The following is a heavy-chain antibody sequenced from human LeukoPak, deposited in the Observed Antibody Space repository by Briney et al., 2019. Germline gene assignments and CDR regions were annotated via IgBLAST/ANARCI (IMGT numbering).Heavy chain of an antibody. CDR2: IYTSGST. CDR1: GGSINSNY. D-gene: IGHD3-10*01. Sequence: SETLSLTCTVSGGSINSNYWSWIRQPAGKGLEWIGRIYTSGSTNYNPSLKSRVTMSVDTSKNQFSLKLSSVTAADTAVYYCARGAYYYGSGSYYTNWGQGTLVTVSS. J-gene: IGHJ4*02. V-gene: IGHV4-4*07. CDR3: ARGAYYYGSGSYYTN.